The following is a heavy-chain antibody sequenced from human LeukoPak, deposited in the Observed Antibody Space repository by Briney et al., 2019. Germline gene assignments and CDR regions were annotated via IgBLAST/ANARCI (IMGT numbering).Heavy chain of an antibody. CDR2: VSSSSNYI. CDR3: ATVRAADDY. J-gene: IGHJ4*02. D-gene: IGHD6-13*01. CDR1: GFTFSSYS. V-gene: IGHV3-21*01. Sequence: GGSLRLSCATSGFTFSSYSMIWVRQAPGKGLEWVSFVSSSSNYIYYADSVKGRFTISRDNAKNSLYLQMNSLRAEDTAVYYCATVRAADDYWGQGTLVTVSS.